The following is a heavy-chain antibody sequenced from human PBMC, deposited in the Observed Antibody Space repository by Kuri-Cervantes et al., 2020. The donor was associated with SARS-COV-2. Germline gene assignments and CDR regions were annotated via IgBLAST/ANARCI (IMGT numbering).Heavy chain of an antibody. J-gene: IGHJ4*02. CDR1: GFSFISSW. V-gene: IGHV3-52*01. CDR2: IKCDGTEK. CDR3: ARGTRDY. Sequence: GESLKISCAASGFSFISSWMQCVCQAPEKELEWVADIKCDGTEKHCADSVKGRFTISRDNAKNSLYLQMNSLRDEDTAVYYCARGTRDYWGQGTLVTVSS.